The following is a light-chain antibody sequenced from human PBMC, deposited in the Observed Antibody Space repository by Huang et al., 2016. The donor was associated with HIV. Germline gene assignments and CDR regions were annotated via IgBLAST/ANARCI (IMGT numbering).Light chain of an antibody. CDR3: QQGYSALIT. J-gene: IGKJ5*01. CDR1: QNINTY. V-gene: IGKV1-39*01. Sequence: DILLTQSPSSLSASVGDWVTITCRASQNINTYLNWYQQKPGKAPNLLIHSSSTLQTGVPSRFSGSGSGTDFTLTVNSLQPEDSATYYCQQGYSALITFGQGTRL. CDR2: SSS.